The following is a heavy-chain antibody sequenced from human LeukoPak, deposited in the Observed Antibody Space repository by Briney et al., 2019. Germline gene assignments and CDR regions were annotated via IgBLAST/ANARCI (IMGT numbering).Heavy chain of an antibody. J-gene: IGHJ6*02. D-gene: IGHD6-19*01. Sequence: SETLSLTCTVSGGSISSYYWSWIRQPPGKGLEWIGEINHSGSTNYNPSLKSRVTISVDTSKNHFSLKLSSVTAADTAVYYCARHVSGWYYYGMDVWGQGTTVTVSS. CDR3: ARHVSGWYYYGMDV. V-gene: IGHV4-34*01. CDR1: GGSISSYY. CDR2: INHSGST.